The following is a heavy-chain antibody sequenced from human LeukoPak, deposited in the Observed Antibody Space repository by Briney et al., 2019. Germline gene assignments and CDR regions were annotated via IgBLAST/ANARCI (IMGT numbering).Heavy chain of an antibody. J-gene: IGHJ4*02. CDR2: ISSSSSYT. Sequence: PGGSLRLSCAASGFTFSDYYMSWIRQAPGKGLEWVSYISSSSSYTNYADSVKGRFTISRDNAKNSLYLQMNSLRAEDTAVYYCARANYYGSGSYGYWGQGTLVTVSS. V-gene: IGHV3-11*05. D-gene: IGHD3-10*01. CDR1: GFTFSDYY. CDR3: ARANYYGSGSYGY.